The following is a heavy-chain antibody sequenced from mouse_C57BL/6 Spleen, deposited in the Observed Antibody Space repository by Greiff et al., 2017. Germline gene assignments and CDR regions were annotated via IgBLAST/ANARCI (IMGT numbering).Heavy chain of an antibody. J-gene: IGHJ3*01. D-gene: IGHD1-1*01. CDR3: ARWGDGSSFAY. Sequence: QVQLQQPGAELVMPGASVKLSCKASGYTFTSYWMHWVKQRPGQGLEWIGEIDPSDSYTNYNQKFKGKSTLTVDKSSSTAYMQLSSLTSEDSAVYYCARWGDGSSFAYWGQGTLVTVSA. V-gene: IGHV1-69*01. CDR1: GYTFTSYW. CDR2: IDPSDSYT.